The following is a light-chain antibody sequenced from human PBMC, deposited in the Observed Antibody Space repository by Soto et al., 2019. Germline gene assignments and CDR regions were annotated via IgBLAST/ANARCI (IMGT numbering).Light chain of an antibody. V-gene: IGLV2-14*01. CDR3: SSYTSSSTPWV. CDR1: SSDVGGYNY. J-gene: IGLJ3*02. Sequence: QSSLTQPASVSWSPGQSITSSCTGTSSDVGGYNYVSWYQQHPGKAPKLMIYEVSNRPSGVSNRFSGSKSGNTASLTISGLQAEDEADYYCSSYTSSSTPWVFGGGTKVTGL. CDR2: EVS.